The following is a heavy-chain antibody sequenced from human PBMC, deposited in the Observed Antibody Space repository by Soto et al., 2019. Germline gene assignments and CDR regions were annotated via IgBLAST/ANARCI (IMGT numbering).Heavy chain of an antibody. Sequence: GGSLRLSCAAPGFTFSTYGMHWVRQAPGKGLDWVALIWYDGSRTHYAESVKGRFTISRDNSKNTLFLQMNSLRVEDTAVYYCARDVGATGDWGQGTLVTVSS. CDR1: GFTFSTYG. V-gene: IGHV3-33*01. CDR2: IWYDGSRT. D-gene: IGHD1-26*01. J-gene: IGHJ4*02. CDR3: ARDVGATGD.